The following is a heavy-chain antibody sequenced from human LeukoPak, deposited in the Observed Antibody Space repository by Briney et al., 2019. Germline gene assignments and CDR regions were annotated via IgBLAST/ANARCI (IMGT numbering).Heavy chain of an antibody. CDR3: AGDSSGYYYGSGDY. CDR1: DGSFSASY. V-gene: IGHV4-34*01. CDR2: INHSGST. J-gene: IGHJ4*02. D-gene: IGHD3-22*01. Sequence: SETLSLTCAVYDGSFSASYWSWIRQPPGKGLEWIGEINHSGSTNYNPSLKSRVTISVDTSKNQFSLKLSSVTAADTAVYYCAGDSSGYYYGSGDYWGQGTLVTVSS.